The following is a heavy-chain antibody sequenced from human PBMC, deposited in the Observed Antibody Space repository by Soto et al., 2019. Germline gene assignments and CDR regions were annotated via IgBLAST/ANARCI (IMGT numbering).Heavy chain of an antibody. CDR2: IKQDGSEK. CDR3: AKFRRRGTPGDFFDF. V-gene: IGHV3-7*03. D-gene: IGHD3-16*01. Sequence: GGSLRLSCAASGFTFSSYWMSWVRQAPGKGLEWVANIKQDGSEKYYVDSVKGRFTISRDNAKNSLYLQMNSLRAEGTALYYCAKFRRRGTPGDFFDFWGRGTPVPVSS. CDR1: GFTFSSYW. J-gene: IGHJ4*02.